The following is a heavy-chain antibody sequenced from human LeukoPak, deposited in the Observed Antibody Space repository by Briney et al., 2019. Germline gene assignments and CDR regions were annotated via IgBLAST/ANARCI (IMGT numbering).Heavy chain of an antibody. Sequence: SETLSLTCAVYGGSFSGYYWSCIRQPPGKGLEWIGEINHSGSTNYNPSLKSRVTISVDTSKNQFSLKLSSVTAADTAVYYCASRGIVATDVRYWGQGTLVTVSS. CDR1: GGSFSGYY. J-gene: IGHJ4*02. V-gene: IGHV4-34*01. CDR2: INHSGST. D-gene: IGHD5-12*01. CDR3: ASRGIVATDVRY.